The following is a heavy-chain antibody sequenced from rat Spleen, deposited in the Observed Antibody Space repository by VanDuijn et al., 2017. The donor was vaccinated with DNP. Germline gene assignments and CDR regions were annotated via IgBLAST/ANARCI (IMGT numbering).Heavy chain of an antibody. CDR1: GFTFNNYL. CDR3: ARYSLRLRVWDY. D-gene: IGHD1-11*01. Sequence: EVQLVESGGDLVQPGRSLKLSCVASGFTFNNYLMTWIRQVPGKGLEWVASITSSGGTTYYPDSVKGRFTISRDNAKSTLYLQVNSLTSEDMATYFCARYSLRLRVWDYWGQGTLVTVSS. V-gene: IGHV5-31*01. J-gene: IGHJ3*01. CDR2: ITSSGGTT.